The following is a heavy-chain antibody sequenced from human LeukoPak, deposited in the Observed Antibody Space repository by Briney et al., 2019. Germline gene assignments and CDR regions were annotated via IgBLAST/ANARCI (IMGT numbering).Heavy chain of an antibody. CDR1: GFTVSSNY. Sequence: GGSLRLSCAASGFTVSSNYMSWVRQAPGKGLEWVSVIYSGGSTYYADSVKGRFAISRDNSKNTLYLQMNSLRAEDTAFYYCALSYSSGPLPVYWGQGTLVTVSS. D-gene: IGHD6-19*01. J-gene: IGHJ4*02. CDR2: IYSGGST. CDR3: ALSYSSGPLPVY. V-gene: IGHV3-53*01.